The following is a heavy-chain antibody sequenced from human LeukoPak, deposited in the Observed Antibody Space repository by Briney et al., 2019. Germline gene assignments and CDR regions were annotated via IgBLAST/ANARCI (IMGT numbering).Heavy chain of an antibody. Sequence: PSETLSLTCTVSGGSITAYYYNWIRQPPGQGQGLEWIGFISPGGNTNYNPFLKDRVSISVDKSKNQCSLKVTSVAAADTAMYYCARLAIRSTWYFDLWGRGTLVTVSS. J-gene: IGHJ2*01. D-gene: IGHD3-10*01. CDR2: ISPGGNT. CDR1: GGSITAYY. V-gene: IGHV4-4*09. CDR3: ARLAIRSTWYFDL.